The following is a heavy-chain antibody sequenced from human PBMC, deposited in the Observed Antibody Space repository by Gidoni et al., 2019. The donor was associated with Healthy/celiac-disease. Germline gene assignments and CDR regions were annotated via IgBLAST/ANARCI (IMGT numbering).Heavy chain of an antibody. Sequence: QVQLVQSGAEVKKPGSSVKVSCKASGGTFSSYAISWVRQAPGQGLEWMGGIIPIFGTANAAQKFQGRVTITADESTSTAYMELSSLRSEDTAVYYCASGGASGVLLWYPPPDYWGQGTLVTVSS. V-gene: IGHV1-69*01. D-gene: IGHD3-10*01. J-gene: IGHJ4*02. CDR3: ASGGASGVLLWYPPPDY. CDR1: GGTFSSYA. CDR2: IIPIFGTA.